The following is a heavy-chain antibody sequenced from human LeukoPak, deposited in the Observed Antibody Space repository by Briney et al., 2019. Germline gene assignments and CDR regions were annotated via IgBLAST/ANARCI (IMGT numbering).Heavy chain of an antibody. CDR1: GYTFTGYY. V-gene: IGHV1-2*02. CDR2: INPNSGGT. J-gene: IGHJ3*02. D-gene: IGHD1-14*01. CDR3: ARGFYNRNYGDAFDI. Sequence: GASVKVSCKASGYTFTGYYMHWVRQAPGQGLEWMGWINPNSGGTNYAQKFQGRVTMTRDTSISTAYMELSRLRSDDTAVYYCARGFYNRNYGDAFDIWGQGTMVTVSS.